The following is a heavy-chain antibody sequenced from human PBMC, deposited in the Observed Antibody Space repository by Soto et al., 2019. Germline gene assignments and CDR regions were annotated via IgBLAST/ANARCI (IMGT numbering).Heavy chain of an antibody. CDR2: INHSGST. V-gene: IGHV4-34*01. J-gene: IGHJ6*02. D-gene: IGHD3-10*01. CDR3: ERGGLWFGELFVDYYYGMDV. Sequence: SETLSLTCAVYGGSFSGYYWSWIRQPPGKGLEWIGEINHSGSTNYNPSLKSRVTISVDTSKNQFSLKLSSVTAADTAVYYCERGGLWFGELFVDYYYGMDVWGQGTTVTVSS. CDR1: GGSFSGYY.